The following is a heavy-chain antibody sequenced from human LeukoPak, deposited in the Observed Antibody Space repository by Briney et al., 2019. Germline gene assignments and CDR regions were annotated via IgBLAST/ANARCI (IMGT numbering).Heavy chain of an antibody. CDR3: ARRSSSGWYYFDY. V-gene: IGHV4-61*08. J-gene: IGHJ4*02. Sequence: SETLSLTCAVSGGSISSGGYSWSWIRQPPGKGLEWIGYIYYSGSTNYNPSLKSRVTISVDTSKNQVSLKLSSVTAADTAVYYCARRSSSGWYYFDYWGQGTLVTVSS. CDR2: IYYSGST. D-gene: IGHD6-19*01. CDR1: GGSISSGGYS.